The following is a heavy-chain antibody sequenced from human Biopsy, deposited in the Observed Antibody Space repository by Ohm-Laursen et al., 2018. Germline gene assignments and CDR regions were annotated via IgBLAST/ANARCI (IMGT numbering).Heavy chain of an antibody. D-gene: IGHD6-19*01. CDR2: IYSSGGS. CDR1: GGSTNDYF. V-gene: IGHV4-4*07. CDR3: ARTPGKAVAGRFLDL. Sequence: SDTLSLTCSVSGGSTNDYFWSWIRQPAGETLEWIRRIYSSGGSSYNPSLKSRISMSMDTSNNQFSLTLTSVTAADTAVYYCARTPGKAVAGRFLDLWGRGTLVTVSS. J-gene: IGHJ2*01.